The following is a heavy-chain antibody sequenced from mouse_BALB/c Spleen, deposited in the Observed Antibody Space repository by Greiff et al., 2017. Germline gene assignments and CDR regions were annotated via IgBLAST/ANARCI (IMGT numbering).Heavy chain of an antibody. D-gene: IGHD2-2*01. CDR3: AAYGYDWELFAD. V-gene: IGHV1-55*01. Sequence: VQLQQPGAELVKPGASVKLSCKASGYTFTSYWINWVELRPGQGLEWIGDIYPGGGSTNNNEKFKSKATLTVDTSSSTAYMQLSSLASEDSARYYCAAYGYDWELFADWGQGTLVTVSA. CDR2: IYPGGGST. J-gene: IGHJ3*01. CDR1: GYTFTSYW.